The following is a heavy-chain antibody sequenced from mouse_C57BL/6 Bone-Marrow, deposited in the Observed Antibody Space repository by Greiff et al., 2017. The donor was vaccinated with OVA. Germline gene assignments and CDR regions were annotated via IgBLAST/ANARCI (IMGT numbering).Heavy chain of an antibody. CDR2: ISSGSSTI. V-gene: IGHV5-17*01. D-gene: IGHD4-1*01. J-gene: IGHJ3*01. Sequence: EVKLMESGGGLVKPGGSLKLSCAASGFTFSDYGMHWVRQAPENGLEWVAYISSGSSTIYYADTVKGRFTISRDNAKNTLFLQMTSLRSEDTAMYYCARSSLWDGWFAYWGQGTLVTVSA. CDR1: GFTFSDYG. CDR3: ARSSLWDGWFAY.